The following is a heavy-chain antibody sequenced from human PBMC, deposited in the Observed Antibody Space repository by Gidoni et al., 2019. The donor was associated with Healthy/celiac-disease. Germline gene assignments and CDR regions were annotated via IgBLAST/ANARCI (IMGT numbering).Heavy chain of an antibody. CDR2: IYYSGST. Sequence: QLQLQESGPGLVKPSETLSLTCTVSGGSISSSSYYWGWIRQPPGKGLEWIGSIYYSGSTYYNPSLKSRVTISVDTSKNQFSLKLSSVTAADTAVYYCARVKLGYCSSTSCYGGQTFDYWGQGTLVTVSS. CDR1: GGSISSSSYY. J-gene: IGHJ4*02. V-gene: IGHV4-39*07. CDR3: ARVKLGYCSSTSCYGGQTFDY. D-gene: IGHD2-2*01.